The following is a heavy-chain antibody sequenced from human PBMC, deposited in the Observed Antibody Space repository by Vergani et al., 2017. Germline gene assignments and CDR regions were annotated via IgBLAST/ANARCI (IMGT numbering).Heavy chain of an antibody. V-gene: IGHV3-23*01. J-gene: IGHJ4*02. CDR2: IKNTGDST. CDR1: GFTFSSHA. D-gene: IGHD1-7*01. CDR3: VRDGPELFLH. Sequence: EVQLLQSEGAVVQPGGSLRLSCVASGFTFSSHAMSWVRQGHGQGLEWVSSIKNTGDSTHYADSVKGRFTISRDNSKNTLYLQMTSLRVEDTAVYYCVRDGPELFLHWGQGTLVTVSS.